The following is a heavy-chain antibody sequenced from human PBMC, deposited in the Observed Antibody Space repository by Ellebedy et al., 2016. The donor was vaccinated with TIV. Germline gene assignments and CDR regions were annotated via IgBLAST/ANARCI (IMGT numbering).Heavy chain of an antibody. CDR2: VIPIFGTA. CDR1: EGTSSTYA. D-gene: IGHD3-9*01. CDR3: ARSLRGGIRDFDWIDKLLDF. J-gene: IGHJ4*02. Sequence: SVKVSCXASEGTSSTYAISWVRQAPGQGLEWMGGVIPIFGTANYAQKFQGRVTMTADESTNTAYMELSSLRSEDTAVYYCARSLRGGIRDFDWIDKLLDFWGQGTLVTVSS. V-gene: IGHV1-69*13.